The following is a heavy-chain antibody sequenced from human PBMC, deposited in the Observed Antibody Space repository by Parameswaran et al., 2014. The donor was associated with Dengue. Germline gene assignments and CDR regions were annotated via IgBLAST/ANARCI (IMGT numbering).Heavy chain of an antibody. D-gene: IGHD1-26*01. V-gene: IGHV1-69*01. CDR2: IIPIFGTA. J-gene: IGHJ6*02. CDR3: ARDGSYDRRPGYYYYGMDV. Sequence: WVRQAPGQGLEWMGGIIPIFGTANYAQKFQGRVTITADESTSTAYMELSSLRSEDTAVYYCARDGSYDRRPGYYYYGMDVWGQGTTVTVSS.